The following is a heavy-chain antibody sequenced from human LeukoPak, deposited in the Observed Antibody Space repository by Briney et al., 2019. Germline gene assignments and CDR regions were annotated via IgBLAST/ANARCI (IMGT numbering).Heavy chain of an antibody. CDR3: APSSRNEPGEFDY. V-gene: IGHV3-21*01. D-gene: IGHD1-1*01. CDR2: ISSSSSHI. Sequence: PGGSLRLSCAASGFTFSSYSMNWVRQAPGKGLEWVSSISSSSSHIYYADSVKGRFTISRDNAKNSLYLQMNSLRAEDTAVYYCAPSSRNEPGEFDYWGQGTLVTVSS. J-gene: IGHJ4*02. CDR1: GFTFSSYS.